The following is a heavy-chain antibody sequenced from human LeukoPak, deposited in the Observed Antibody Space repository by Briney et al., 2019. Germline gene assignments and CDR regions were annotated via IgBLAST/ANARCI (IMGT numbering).Heavy chain of an antibody. V-gene: IGHV4-30-2*01. J-gene: IGHJ4*02. CDR3: ARDISGYDGQDY. CDR2: IYHSGST. Sequence: PSETLSLTCTVSGGSISSGGYYWSWIRQPPGKGLEWIGYIYHSGSTYYSPSLKSRVTISVDRSKNQFSLELSSVTAADTAVYYCARDISGYDGQDYWGQGTLVTVSS. CDR1: GGSISSGGYY. D-gene: IGHD5-12*01.